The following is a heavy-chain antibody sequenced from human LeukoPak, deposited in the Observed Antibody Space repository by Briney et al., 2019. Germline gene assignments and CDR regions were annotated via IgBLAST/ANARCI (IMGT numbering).Heavy chain of an antibody. D-gene: IGHD3-10*01. CDR1: GFTFSAYY. CDR2: IYSDGRT. V-gene: IGHV3-53*01. J-gene: IGHJ3*02. Sequence: GGSLRLSCAASGFTFSAYYMSWVRQAPGKGLEWVSVIYSDGRTYYADSVKGRFTISRDNSKNTLYLQMNSLRAEDTAVYYCARDSGRFDVVDIGGQGTMGTVSS. CDR3: ARDSGRFDVVDI.